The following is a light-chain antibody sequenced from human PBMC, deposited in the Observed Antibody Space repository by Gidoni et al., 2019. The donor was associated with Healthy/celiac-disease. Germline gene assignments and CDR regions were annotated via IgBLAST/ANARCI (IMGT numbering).Light chain of an antibody. V-gene: IGKV3-11*01. CDR1: QSISSY. Sequence: EIVFTQSPAPLSLSAGESATLSCRASQSISSYLDWYQQKPGQAPRLLIYDASNRATGIPARFSGSGSGTDFTLTISSLEPEDFAAYYCQQSNNRPTFGEGTKVEIK. CDR2: DAS. J-gene: IGKJ1*01. CDR3: QQSNNRPT.